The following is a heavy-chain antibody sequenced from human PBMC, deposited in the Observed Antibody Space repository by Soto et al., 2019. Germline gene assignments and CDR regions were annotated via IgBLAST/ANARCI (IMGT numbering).Heavy chain of an antibody. CDR3: ARDSGYAFDS. D-gene: IGHD5-18*01. J-gene: IGHJ4*02. V-gene: IGHV4-59*01. CDR1: GGSISSNY. Sequence: SETLSLTCTVSGGSISSNYWSWIRQPPGKGPEWIGDIYNTGSTDYNPSLKSRVTMAVNTAKNQISLKLGSVTAADTARYYCARDSGYAFDSWGQGTLVTVSS. CDR2: IYNTGST.